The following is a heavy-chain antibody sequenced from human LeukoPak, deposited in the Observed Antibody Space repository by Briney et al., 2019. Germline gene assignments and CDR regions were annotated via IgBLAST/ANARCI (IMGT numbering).Heavy chain of an antibody. V-gene: IGHV4-59*11. CDR3: ARHDSSSSAFDY. J-gene: IGHJ4*02. D-gene: IGHD6-6*01. Sequence: PSETLSLTCTVSGGSISSHYWSWIRQPPGKGLEWIGYIYYSGSTNYNPSLKSRVTISVDTPKNQFSLKLSSVTAADTAVYYCARHDSSSSAFDYWGQGTLVTVSS. CDR2: IYYSGST. CDR1: GGSISSHY.